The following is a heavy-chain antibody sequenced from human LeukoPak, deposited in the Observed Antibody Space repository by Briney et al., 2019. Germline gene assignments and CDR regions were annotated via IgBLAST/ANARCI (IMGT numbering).Heavy chain of an antibody. CDR3: ACSSSPNYYYYYYMDV. CDR1: GGSFSGYY. Sequence: KPSETLSLTCAVYGGSFSGYYWSWIRQPPGKGLEWIGEINHSGSTNYNPSLKSRVTISVDTSKNQFSLKLSSVTAADTAVYYCACSSSPNYYYYYYMDVWGKGTTVTVSS. CDR2: INHSGST. V-gene: IGHV4-34*01. J-gene: IGHJ6*03. D-gene: IGHD6-6*01.